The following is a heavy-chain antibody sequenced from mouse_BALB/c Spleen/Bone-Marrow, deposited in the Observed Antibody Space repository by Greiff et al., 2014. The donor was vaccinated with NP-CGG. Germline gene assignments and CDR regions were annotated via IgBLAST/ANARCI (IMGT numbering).Heavy chain of an antibody. J-gene: IGHJ2*01. D-gene: IGHD1-1*01. CDR2: IAPGSGST. V-gene: IGHV1S41*01. CDR3: ARFPFYYGSSFYYFDY. CDR1: GYTFTSYW. Sequence: DLVKPGASVKLSCKASGYTFTSYWINWIKQRPGQGLEWIGRIAPGSGSTYYNEMFKGKTTLTEDTSSSTAYIQLSSLSSEDSAVYFCARFPFYYGSSFYYFDYWGQGTTLTVSS.